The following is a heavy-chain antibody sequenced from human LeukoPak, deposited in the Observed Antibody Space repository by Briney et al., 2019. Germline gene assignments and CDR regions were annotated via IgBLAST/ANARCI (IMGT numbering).Heavy chain of an antibody. J-gene: IGHJ4*02. CDR2: ISSSSSYT. CDR1: GFTFSDYY. CDR3: ARATAYSSSWYNY. D-gene: IGHD6-13*01. V-gene: IGHV3-11*06. Sequence: GGSLRLSCAASGFTFSDYYMSWIRQAPGQGLEGVSYISSSSSYTNYADSVKGRFTISRDNAKNSLYLQMNSLRAEDTAVYYCARATAYSSSWYNYWGQGTLVTVSS.